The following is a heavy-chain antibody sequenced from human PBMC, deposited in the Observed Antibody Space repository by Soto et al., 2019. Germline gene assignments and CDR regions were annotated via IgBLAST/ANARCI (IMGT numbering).Heavy chain of an antibody. D-gene: IGHD5-12*01. V-gene: IGHV4-59*01. J-gene: IGHJ4*02. Sequence: PSETLSLTCTVSGGSISSYYWSWIRQPPGKGLEWIGYIYYSGSTNYNPSLKSRVTISVDTSKNQFSLKLSSVTAADTAVYYCARYEEVEMATIPVYWGQGTLVTVSS. CDR3: ARYEEVEMATIPVY. CDR2: IYYSGST. CDR1: GGSISSYY.